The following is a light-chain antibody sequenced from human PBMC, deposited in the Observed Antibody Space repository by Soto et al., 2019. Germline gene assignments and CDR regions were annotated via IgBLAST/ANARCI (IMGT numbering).Light chain of an antibody. CDR1: QSVSSSY. CDR2: DAS. J-gene: IGKJ2*01. V-gene: IGKV3-20*01. CDR3: QQYGSSLYT. Sequence: EIVLTQSPGTLSLSPGERATLSCRASQSVSSSYLAWYQQKPGQAPRLLIYDASSRATVIPDRFSGDGSGTDFTLTIRRLEPEDFAVYYCQQYGSSLYTFGQGTKLEIK.